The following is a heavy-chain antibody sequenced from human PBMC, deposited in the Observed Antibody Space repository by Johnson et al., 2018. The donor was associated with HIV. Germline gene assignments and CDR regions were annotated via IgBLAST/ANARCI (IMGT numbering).Heavy chain of an antibody. CDR3: ARGDSSGWYRYAFDI. J-gene: IGHJ3*02. D-gene: IGHD6-19*01. Sequence: QMLLVESGGGVVQPGRSLRLSCAASGFTFSSYAMHWVRQAPGKGLEWVAVISYDGSNKYYADSVKGRFTISRDNSKNTLYLQMNSLIPEDTAVYYCARGDSSGWYRYAFDIWGQGTMVTVSS. CDR1: GFTFSSYA. CDR2: ISYDGSNK. V-gene: IGHV3-30*14.